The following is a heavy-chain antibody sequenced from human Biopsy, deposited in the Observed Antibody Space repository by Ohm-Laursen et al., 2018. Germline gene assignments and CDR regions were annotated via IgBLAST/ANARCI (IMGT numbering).Heavy chain of an antibody. CDR3: ARATNSPGWPYSYFYGMDV. V-gene: IGHV4-59*01. D-gene: IGHD6-19*01. CDR2: IYYSGST. Sequence: SETLSLTCTVSGGSISSDYWSWIRQTPGKGLEWIGYIYYSGSTNYNPSLKSRVTISVDTSKNQFSLRLNSVTAADTAVYYCARATNSPGWPYSYFYGMDVWDQGTTVTVSS. CDR1: GGSISSDY. J-gene: IGHJ6*02.